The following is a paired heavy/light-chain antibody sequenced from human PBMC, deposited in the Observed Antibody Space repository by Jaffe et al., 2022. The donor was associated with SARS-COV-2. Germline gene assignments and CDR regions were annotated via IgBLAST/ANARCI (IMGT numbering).Light chain of an antibody. CDR2: LGS. V-gene: IGKV2-28*01. CDR1: QSLLHTDGYNY. J-gene: IGKJ1*01. Sequence: DIVMTQSPLSLPVTPGEPASISCRSSQSLLHTDGYNYLDWYLQKPGQSPQLLIYLGSNRASGVPDRFSGSGSGTDFTLKISRVEAEDVGVYYCMQALQTPWTFGQGTKVEIK. CDR3: MQALQTPWT.
Heavy chain of an antibody. CDR2: INCYSGAT. CDR3: ARDPGDPTPIDY. CDR1: GYTFTSSF. D-gene: IGHD2-21*02. J-gene: IGHJ4*02. V-gene: IGHV1-2*02. Sequence: QVQLVQSGAEVKNPGASVKVSCKTSGYTFTSSFLHWVRQAPGQGLEWMGSINCYSGATYYAQKFQGRVTMTRDTSISTAYVELSGLRSDDTALYFCARDPGDPTPIDYWGQGTLVTVSS.